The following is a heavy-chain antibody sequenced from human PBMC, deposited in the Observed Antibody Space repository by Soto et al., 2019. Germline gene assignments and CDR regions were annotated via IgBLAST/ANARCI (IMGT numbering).Heavy chain of an antibody. CDR1: GFTFSSYG. CDR3: AKDHSKITMIVGPGEPDAFDI. J-gene: IGHJ3*02. CDR2: ISYDGSNK. V-gene: IGHV3-30*18. Sequence: GGSLRLSCAASGFTFSSYGMHWVRQAPGKGLEWVAVISYDGSNKYYADSVKGRFTISRDNSKNTLYLQMNSLRAEDTAVYYCAKDHSKITMIVGPGEPDAFDIWGQGTMVTVSS. D-gene: IGHD3-22*01.